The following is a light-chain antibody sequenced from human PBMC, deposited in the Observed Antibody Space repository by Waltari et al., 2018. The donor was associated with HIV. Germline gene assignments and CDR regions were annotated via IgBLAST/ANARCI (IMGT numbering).Light chain of an antibody. J-gene: IGLJ3*02. Sequence: QSALTQPASVSGPLGQSITISCTGASTHVGSYSLVSWYQNRPGQAPTLIIYDDSKRPLGISSRFSGSKSGNTASLTISGLQSEDEADYYCCSYGGDDTLVFGGGTKVTAL. CDR3: CSYGGDDTLV. CDR1: STHVGSYSL. V-gene: IGLV2-23*01. CDR2: DDS.